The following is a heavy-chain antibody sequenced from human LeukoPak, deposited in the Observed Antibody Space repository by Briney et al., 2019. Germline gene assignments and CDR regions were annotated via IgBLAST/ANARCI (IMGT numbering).Heavy chain of an antibody. D-gene: IGHD2-15*01. CDR1: GFTFTSYS. CDR2: ISGGGGSI. V-gene: IGHV3-23*01. Sequence: GGSLRLSCAASGFTFTSYSMNWVRQAPGKGLEWVSTISGGGGSIYYADSVKGRFTISRDNSKNTLYLQVNSLRAEDTAVYYCARSSVAATYYYGMDVWGQGTTVTVSS. J-gene: IGHJ6*02. CDR3: ARSSVAATYYYGMDV.